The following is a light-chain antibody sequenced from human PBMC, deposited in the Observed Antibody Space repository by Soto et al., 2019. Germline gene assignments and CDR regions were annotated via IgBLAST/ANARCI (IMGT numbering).Light chain of an antibody. J-gene: IGKJ5*01. V-gene: IGKV3-11*01. CDR2: DAS. CDR1: QSISNY. Sequence: EIVLTQSPATLSLSPGERATLSCRANQSISNYLAWYQQRPGQAPRLLIYDASKRATGIPARFSGSGSGTDFTLTISSLEPEDFAVYSCHQRYDWPITFGQGTRLEI. CDR3: HQRYDWPIT.